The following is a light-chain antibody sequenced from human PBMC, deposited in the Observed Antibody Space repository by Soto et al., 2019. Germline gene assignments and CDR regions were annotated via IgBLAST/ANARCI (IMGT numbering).Light chain of an antibody. CDR2: DVS. CDR3: LLFYSGVRV. J-gene: IGLJ3*02. V-gene: IGLV7-46*01. CDR1: TGPVTSGHF. Sequence: QAVVTREPSLTVSPGGTVTLTCASSTGPVTSGHFPYWFQQKPGQGPRTLIYDVSYKDHWTPARFSGSLLGDKAALTLSGAQPDDEATYYCLLFYSGVRVFGGGTKLTVL.